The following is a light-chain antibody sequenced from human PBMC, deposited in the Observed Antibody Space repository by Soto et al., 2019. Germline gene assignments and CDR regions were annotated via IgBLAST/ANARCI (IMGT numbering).Light chain of an antibody. Sequence: AIRMTQSPSSLSASTGDRVTITCRASQGISSYLAWYQQKPGKAPKPLIYAASTLQSGVPSRFSGSGSGTDFTLTISCLQSEDFDTYYCTQYYSYPQTFAPGTNADIK. CDR2: AAS. CDR3: TQYYSYPQT. J-gene: IGKJ3*01. CDR1: QGISSY. V-gene: IGKV1-8*01.